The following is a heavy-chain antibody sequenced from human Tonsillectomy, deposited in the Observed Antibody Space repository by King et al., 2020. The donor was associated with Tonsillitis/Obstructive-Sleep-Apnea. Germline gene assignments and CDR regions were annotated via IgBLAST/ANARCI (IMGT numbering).Heavy chain of an antibody. Sequence: VQLVESGGGVVQPGRSLRLSCAASGFTFSSYGMHWVRQAPGKGLEWVAVIWYDGSNKYYADSVKGRFTISRDNSKNTLYLQMNSLRAEDTAVYYCVSHSIAAAGTPGTFDIWGQGTMVTVSS. CDR1: GFTFSSYG. V-gene: IGHV3-33*01. CDR3: VSHSIAAAGTPGTFDI. CDR2: IWYDGSNK. J-gene: IGHJ3*02. D-gene: IGHD6-13*01.